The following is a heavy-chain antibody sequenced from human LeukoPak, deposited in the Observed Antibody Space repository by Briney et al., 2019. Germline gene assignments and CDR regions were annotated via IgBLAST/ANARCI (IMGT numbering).Heavy chain of an antibody. V-gene: IGHV3-53*01. CDR2: IYSGGST. CDR3: ARWLDGIAASSDY. Sequence: GGSLRLSCAASGFTVSNNYMSWVRQAPGKGLEWVSVIYSGGSTYYADSVKGCFTISRDNSKNTLYLQMNSLRAEDTAVYYCARWLDGIAASSDYWGQGTLVTVSS. CDR1: GFTVSNNY. D-gene: IGHD6-13*01. J-gene: IGHJ4*02.